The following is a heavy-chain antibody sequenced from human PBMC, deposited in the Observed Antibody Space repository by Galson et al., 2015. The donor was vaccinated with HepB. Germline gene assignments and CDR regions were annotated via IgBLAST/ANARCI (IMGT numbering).Heavy chain of an antibody. J-gene: IGHJ4*02. V-gene: IGHV3-48*03. CDR2: ISSSGSTI. CDR3: ADLIAVAGSGGRARDY. Sequence: SLRLSCAASGFTFSSYGMHWVRQAPGKGLEWVSYISSSGSTIYYADSVKGRFTISRDNAKNSLYLQMNSLRAEDTAVYYCADLIAVAGSGGRARDYWGQGTLVTVSS. D-gene: IGHD6-19*01. CDR1: GFTFSSYG.